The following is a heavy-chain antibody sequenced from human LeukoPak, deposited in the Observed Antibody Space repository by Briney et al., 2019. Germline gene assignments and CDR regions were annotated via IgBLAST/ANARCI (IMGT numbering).Heavy chain of an antibody. CDR3: ARTIRIAVAGTTRGRAFDI. CDR2: IYTSGST. CDR1: GGSISSYY. J-gene: IGHJ3*02. V-gene: IGHV4-4*07. Sequence: PSETLSLTCTVSGGSISSYYWSWIRQPAGKGLEWIGRIYTSGSTNYNPSLKSRVTMSVDTSKNQFSLKLSSVTAADTAVYYCARTIRIAVAGTTRGRAFDIWGQGTMVTASS. D-gene: IGHD6-19*01.